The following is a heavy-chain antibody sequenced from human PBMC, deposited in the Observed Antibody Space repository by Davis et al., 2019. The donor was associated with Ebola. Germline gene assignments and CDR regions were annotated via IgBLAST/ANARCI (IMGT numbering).Heavy chain of an antibody. CDR3: AKGSSGWPYYFDY. CDR1: GFTFDDYA. V-gene: IGHV3-9*01. D-gene: IGHD6-19*01. CDR2: ISWNSGSI. Sequence: PGGSLRLSCAASGFTFDDYAMHWVRQAPGKGLEWVSGISWNSGSIGYADSVKGRFTISRDNAKNSLYLQMKSLRAEDTALYYCAKGSSGWPYYFDYWGQGTLVTVSS. J-gene: IGHJ4*02.